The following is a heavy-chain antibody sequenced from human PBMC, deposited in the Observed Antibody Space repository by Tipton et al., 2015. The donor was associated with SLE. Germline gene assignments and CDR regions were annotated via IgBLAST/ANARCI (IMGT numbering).Heavy chain of an antibody. J-gene: IGHJ5*02. CDR2: ISDSEIT. V-gene: IGHV4-34*01. Sequence: LSLTCAVYGGSISGDYWSWIRQPPGKGLEWIGGISDSEITDYNPSLKSRVNISADTSKNQFSLRLTSVTAADTAVYYCVRGLGEIDYGDYGDLWGQGTLVTVSS. D-gene: IGHD4-17*01. CDR1: GGSISGDY. CDR3: VRGLGEIDYGDYGDL.